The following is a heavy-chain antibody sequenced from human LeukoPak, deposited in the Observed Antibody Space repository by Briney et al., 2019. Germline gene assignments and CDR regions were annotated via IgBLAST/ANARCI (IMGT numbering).Heavy chain of an antibody. CDR2: IIPIFGTA. CDR1: GGTFSSYA. CDR3: ARYPIAAAGTFRHRAFDY. J-gene: IGHJ4*02. D-gene: IGHD6-13*01. V-gene: IGHV1-69*13. Sequence: SVKVSCKASGGTFSSYAISWVRQAPGQGLEWMGGIIPIFGTANYAQKFQGRVTITAGESTSTAYMELSSLRSEDTAVYYCARYPIAAAGTFRHRAFDYWGQGTLVTVSS.